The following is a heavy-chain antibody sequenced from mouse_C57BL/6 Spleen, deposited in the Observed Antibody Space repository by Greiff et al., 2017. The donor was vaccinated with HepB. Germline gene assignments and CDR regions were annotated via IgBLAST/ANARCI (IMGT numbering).Heavy chain of an antibody. J-gene: IGHJ1*03. CDR3: ARPGYGSSPYWYFDV. D-gene: IGHD1-1*01. Sequence: VQLQQSGPELVKPGASVKIPCKASGYTFTDYNMDWVKQSHGKSLEWIGDINPNNGGTIYNQKFKGKATLTVDKSSSTAYMELRSLTSEDTAVYYCARPGYGSSPYWYFDVWGTGTTVTVSS. CDR1: GYTFTDYN. CDR2: INPNNGGT. V-gene: IGHV1-18*01.